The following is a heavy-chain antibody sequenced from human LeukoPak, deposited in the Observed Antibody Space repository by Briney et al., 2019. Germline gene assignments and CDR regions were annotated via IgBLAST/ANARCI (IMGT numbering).Heavy chain of an antibody. V-gene: IGHV1-2*02. J-gene: IGHJ4*02. D-gene: IGHD6-13*01. CDR1: GYTFTGYY. Sequence: ASVKVSCKASGYTFTGYYMHWVRQAPGQGLEWMGWINPNSGGTNYAQKFQGRVTMTRDTSISTAYMELSRLRSDDTAVYYCARDGLGSSWSLFLRNWGQGTLVTVSS. CDR3: ARDGLGSSWSLFLRN. CDR2: INPNSGGT.